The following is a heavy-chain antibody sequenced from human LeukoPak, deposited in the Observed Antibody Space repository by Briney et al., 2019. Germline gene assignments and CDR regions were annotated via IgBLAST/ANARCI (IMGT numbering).Heavy chain of an antibody. J-gene: IGHJ1*01. CDR1: GFTFSDYY. CDR3: ARDRDYSPTWVLQH. D-gene: IGHD2-15*01. CDR2: ISSSGSTI. V-gene: IGHV3-11*01. Sequence: GGSLRLSCAASGFTFSDYYMSWIRQAPGKGLEWVSYISSSGSTIYYADSVKGRFTISRDNAKNSLYLQMNSLRAEDTAVYYCARDRDYSPTWVLQHWGQGTLVTVSS.